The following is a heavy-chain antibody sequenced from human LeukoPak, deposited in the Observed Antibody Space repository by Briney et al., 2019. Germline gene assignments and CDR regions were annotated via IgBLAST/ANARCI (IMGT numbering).Heavy chain of an antibody. D-gene: IGHD2-2*01. CDR2: ISSSSSYI. J-gene: IGHJ4*02. Sequence: GGSLRLSCAASGFTFSSYSMNWVRQAPGKGLEWVSSISSSSSYIYYADSVEGRFTISRDNAKNSLYLQMNSLRAEDTAVYYCARDVRNCSSTSCQYYFDYWGQGTLVTVSS. V-gene: IGHV3-21*01. CDR1: GFTFSSYS. CDR3: ARDVRNCSSTSCQYYFDY.